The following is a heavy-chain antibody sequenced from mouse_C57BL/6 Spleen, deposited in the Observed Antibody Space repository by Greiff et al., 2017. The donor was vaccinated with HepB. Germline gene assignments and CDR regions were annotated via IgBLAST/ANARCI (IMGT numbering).Heavy chain of an antibody. Sequence: EVHLVESGPGLVKPSQSLSLTCSVTGYSITSGYYWNWIRQFPGNKLEWMGYISYDGSNNYNPSLKNRISITRDTSKNQFFLKLNSVTTEDTATYYCAREGAYYSNYYWYFDVWGTGTTVTVSS. CDR3: AREGAYYSNYYWYFDV. J-gene: IGHJ1*03. CDR1: GYSITSGYY. V-gene: IGHV3-6*01. D-gene: IGHD2-5*01. CDR2: ISYDGSN.